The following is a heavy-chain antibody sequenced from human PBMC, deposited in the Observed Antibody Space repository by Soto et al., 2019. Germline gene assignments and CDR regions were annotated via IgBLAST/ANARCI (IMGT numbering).Heavy chain of an antibody. CDR2: IWYDGSNK. Sequence: HPGGSLRLSCAASGFTFISYGMHWVRQAPGKGLEWVAVIWYDGSNKYYADSVKGRFTISRDNSKNTLYLQMNSLRAEDTAVYYCARLEARRVDYYGMDVWGQGTTVTVSS. CDR3: ARLEARRVDYYGMDV. CDR1: GFTFISYG. J-gene: IGHJ6*02. V-gene: IGHV3-33*01.